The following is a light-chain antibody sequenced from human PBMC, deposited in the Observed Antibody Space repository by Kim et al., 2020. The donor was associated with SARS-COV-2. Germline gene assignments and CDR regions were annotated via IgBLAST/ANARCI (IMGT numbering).Light chain of an antibody. CDR2: SNN. CDR3: VAWDDSLNGLV. Sequence: GQRVTISCSGSSANIGSNTVNWYQQRPGTAPKLLIYSNNQRPSGVPDRFSGSKSGTSASLAISGLQSEDEADYYCVAWDDSLNGLVFGGGTQLTVL. V-gene: IGLV1-44*01. J-gene: IGLJ2*01. CDR1: SANIGSNT.